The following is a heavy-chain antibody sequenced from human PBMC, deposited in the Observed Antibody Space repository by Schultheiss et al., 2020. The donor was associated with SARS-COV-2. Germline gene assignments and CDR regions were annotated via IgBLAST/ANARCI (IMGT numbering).Heavy chain of an antibody. CDR2: IYYSGST. V-gene: IGHV4-59*01. CDR3: ARAYGYNYFAFDY. J-gene: IGHJ4*02. Sequence: SETLSLTCKVSGDSMSPNYWSWIRQPPGKGLEWVGYIYYSGSTNYNPSLKSRVTISVDTSKNQFSLKLSSVTAADTAVYYCARAYGYNYFAFDYWGQGTLVTVSS. CDR1: GDSMSPNY. D-gene: IGHD5-24*01.